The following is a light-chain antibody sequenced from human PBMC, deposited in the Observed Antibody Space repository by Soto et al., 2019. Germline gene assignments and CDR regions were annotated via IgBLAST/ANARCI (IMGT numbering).Light chain of an antibody. CDR3: QQSFSTLWT. V-gene: IGKV1-39*01. CDR1: QNIFTY. Sequence: DIQMTQSPSSLSASVGDKVTITCRPSQNIFTYLNWYQQKPGKAPKLLIYAASSLQSGVPSRFSGSGSGTDFTLTISXXXPEDFATYYCQQSFSTLWTFGQGTKVDVK. J-gene: IGKJ1*01. CDR2: AAS.